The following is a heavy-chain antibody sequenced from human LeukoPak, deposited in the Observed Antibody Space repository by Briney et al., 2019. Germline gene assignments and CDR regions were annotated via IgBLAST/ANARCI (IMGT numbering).Heavy chain of an antibody. CDR2: MRYDGSNR. J-gene: IGHJ4*02. CDR1: GFTLCNYD. CDR3: AKVDY. Sequence: GRSLRLSRAMSGFTLCNYDMHWVRQAPGKGLEGVGFMRYDGSNRYYTDSVKGRFTISRDHSKTTLYLQRDSLRTEDRAVFYCAKVDYWGQGTLVTVSS. V-gene: IGHV3-30*02.